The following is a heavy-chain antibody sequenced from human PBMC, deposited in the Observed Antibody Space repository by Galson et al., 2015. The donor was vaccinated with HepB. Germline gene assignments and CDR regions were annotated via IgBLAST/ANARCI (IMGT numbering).Heavy chain of an antibody. CDR3: VKLKDYGGNTEQQSGFDF. J-gene: IGHJ3*01. Sequence: SLRLSCAASGFIFEDFAMHWVRQAPGMGLEWVSGISWNSGSIGYADSVKGRFTISRDNAKNSLYLQMNSLRADDTALYYCVKLKDYGGNTEQQSGFDFWGQGTMVTVSS. CDR1: GFIFEDFA. CDR2: ISWNSGSI. V-gene: IGHV3-9*01. D-gene: IGHD4-23*01.